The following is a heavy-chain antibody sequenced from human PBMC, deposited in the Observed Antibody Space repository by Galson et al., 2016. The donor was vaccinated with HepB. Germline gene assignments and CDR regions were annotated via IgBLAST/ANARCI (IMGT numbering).Heavy chain of an antibody. D-gene: IGHD5-24*01. CDR1: GFSFSLSW. CDR2: VKPDGSAK. Sequence: SLRLSCAASGFSFSLSWMSWVRQAPGKGLEWVAKVKPDGSAKYYVDSVKGHFTISRDNSKNTLFLQMNSLTVEDTAIYYCANEVIWLQSHVYFDLWGRGNLVTVSS. V-gene: IGHV3-7*03. J-gene: IGHJ4*01. CDR3: ANEVIWLQSHVYFDL.